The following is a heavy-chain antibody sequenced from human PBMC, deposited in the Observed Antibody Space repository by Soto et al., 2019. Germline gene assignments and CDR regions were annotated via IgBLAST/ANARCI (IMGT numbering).Heavy chain of an antibody. CDR3: ARSYRSSSFWPHY. CDR2: IYYSGST. CDR1: GGSISSSY. J-gene: IGHJ4*02. V-gene: IGHV4-59*01. Sequence: SETLSLTCSVSGGSISSSYWSWIRQPPGKGLEWIGYIYYSGSTNYNPSLKSRVTMSVDASKNQFSLRLTSVTAADTAVYYCARSYRSSSFWPHYWGQGTLVTVSS. D-gene: IGHD6-6*01.